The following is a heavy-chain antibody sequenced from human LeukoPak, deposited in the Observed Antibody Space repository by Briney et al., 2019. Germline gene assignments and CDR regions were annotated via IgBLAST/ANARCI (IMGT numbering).Heavy chain of an antibody. Sequence: PGGSLRLSCAASGFTVSSNYMSWVRQAPGKGLEWVSVIYSGGSTYYADSVKGRFTISRDNSKNTLYLQMNSLRAEDTAVYYCARGTQQRLVFLFDYWGQGTLVTVSS. J-gene: IGHJ4*02. V-gene: IGHV3-53*01. CDR3: ARGTQQRLVFLFDY. CDR1: GFTVSSNY. CDR2: IYSGGST. D-gene: IGHD6-13*01.